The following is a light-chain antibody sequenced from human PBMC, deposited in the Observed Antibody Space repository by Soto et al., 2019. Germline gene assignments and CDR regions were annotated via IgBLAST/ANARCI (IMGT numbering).Light chain of an antibody. CDR1: QSVIHTSNNKSY. V-gene: IGKV4-1*01. Sequence: DIVMTQSPDSLAVSLGERATINCKSSQSVIHTSNNKSYLAWYQQKAGQPPALLLYWASARDSGVPDRFSGSGSGTDFTLSISSLQAEDVAVYYCHQYYSTPRTFGQGTKVEIK. CDR3: HQYYSTPRT. J-gene: IGKJ2*01. CDR2: WAS.